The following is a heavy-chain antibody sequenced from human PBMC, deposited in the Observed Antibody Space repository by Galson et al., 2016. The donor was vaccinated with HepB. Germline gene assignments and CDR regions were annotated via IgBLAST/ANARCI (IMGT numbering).Heavy chain of an antibody. V-gene: IGHV4-4*02. CDR2: IYHSGTT. CDR3: ARREWLLLVNGFDF. Sequence: SETLSLTCAVSGDSISNSHWWSRVRQPPGKGLEWFGEIYHSGTTNYNPSLKRRVILSVDKSKNHFSLILTSVTAADTAVYFCARREWLLLVNGFDFWGQGTLVTVSS. J-gene: IGHJ3*01. CDR1: GDSISNSHW. D-gene: IGHD3-22*01.